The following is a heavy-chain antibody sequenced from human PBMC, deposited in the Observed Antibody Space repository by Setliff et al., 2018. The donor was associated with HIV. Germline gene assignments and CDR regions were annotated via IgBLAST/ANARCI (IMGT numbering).Heavy chain of an antibody. CDR3: ARARRAGSGPKYFQH. J-gene: IGHJ1*01. CDR1: GGSFNDYY. CDR2: IYYSGST. Sequence: PSETLSLTCAVYGGSFNDYYWTWIRQPPGKGLEWIGHIYYSGSTNYNPSLKSRVTMSIDTSKNQFSLRLSSVTAADTAVYYCARARRAGSGPKYFQHWGQGTLVTVSS. V-gene: IGHV4-34*01. D-gene: IGHD2-15*01.